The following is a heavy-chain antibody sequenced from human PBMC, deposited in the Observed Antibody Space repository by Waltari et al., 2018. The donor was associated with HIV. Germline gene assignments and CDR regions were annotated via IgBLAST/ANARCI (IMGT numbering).Heavy chain of an antibody. CDR1: GFTVSSNY. Sequence: EVQLVESGGGLVQPGGSLRLSCAASGFTVSSNYMNWVRQAPGKGLEWVSVIYSGCNTYYADSVKGRFTISRDNSKNTLYLQMNSLRAEDTAVYYCARDGAYGDYGLEDYWGQGTLVTVSS. CDR3: ARDGAYGDYGLEDY. V-gene: IGHV3-66*01. J-gene: IGHJ4*02. D-gene: IGHD4-17*01. CDR2: IYSGCNT.